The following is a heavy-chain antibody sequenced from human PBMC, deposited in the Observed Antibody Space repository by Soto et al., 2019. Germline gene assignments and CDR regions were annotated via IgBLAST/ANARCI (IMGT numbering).Heavy chain of an antibody. CDR3: ARSASYYGIDV. V-gene: IGHV3-30*04. J-gene: IGHJ6*02. Sequence: PGGSLRLSCAASGFTLRSYAMHWVRQAPGKGLEWVAVISYEGSNQYYADSVKGRLTLTRDNSKKTVDLQMNSLRADDTAVYYCARSASYYGIDVWGQGTTVTAP. CDR1: GFTLRSYA. CDR2: ISYEGSNQ.